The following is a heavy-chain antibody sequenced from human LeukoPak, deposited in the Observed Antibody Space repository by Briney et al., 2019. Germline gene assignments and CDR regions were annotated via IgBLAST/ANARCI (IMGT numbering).Heavy chain of an antibody. V-gene: IGHV3-66*01. Sequence: GGSLRLSCVASGFTVSSNYMSWVRQAPGKRLEWVSIIYRGGSTYYADSVKGRFTISRDNSKNTLYLQMNSLRAEDTAVYYCASLAVAGQDAFDIWGQGTMVTVSS. CDR1: GFTVSSNY. D-gene: IGHD6-19*01. CDR3: ASLAVAGQDAFDI. CDR2: IYRGGST. J-gene: IGHJ3*02.